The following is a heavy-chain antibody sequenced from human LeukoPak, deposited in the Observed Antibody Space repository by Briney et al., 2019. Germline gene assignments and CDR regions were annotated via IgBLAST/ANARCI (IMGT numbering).Heavy chain of an antibody. CDR2: IRSKAYGGTT. D-gene: IGHD3-3*01. Sequence: GGSLRLSCTASGFTFGDYAMSWVRQAPGKGLEWVGFIRSKAYGGTTEYAASVKGRFTISRDDSKSIAYLQMNSLKTEDTAVYYCIRVDDFWSGYGHFGYWGQGTLVTVSS. CDR1: GFTFGDYA. CDR3: IRVDDFWSGYGHFGY. J-gene: IGHJ4*02. V-gene: IGHV3-49*04.